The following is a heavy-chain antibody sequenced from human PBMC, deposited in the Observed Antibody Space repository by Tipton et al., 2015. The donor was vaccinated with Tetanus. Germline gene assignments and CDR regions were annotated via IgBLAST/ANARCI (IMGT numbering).Heavy chain of an antibody. CDR3: ARDQGGGRVVRLNWFDP. Sequence: TLSLTCTVSGGSMSNNYWSWIRQPPGKGLEWIAYIFHSGSTNYSPSLKSRVAISMDTSKNQISLKLGSVTAADTAVYYCARDQGGGRVVRLNWFDPWGQGTLVTVSS. CDR1: GGSMSNNY. V-gene: IGHV4-59*01. D-gene: IGHD6-6*01. J-gene: IGHJ5*02. CDR2: IFHSGST.